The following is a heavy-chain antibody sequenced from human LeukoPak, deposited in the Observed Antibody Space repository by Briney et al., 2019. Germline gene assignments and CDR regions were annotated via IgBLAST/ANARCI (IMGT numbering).Heavy chain of an antibody. J-gene: IGHJ5*02. CDR1: GFTFSSYE. CDR2: ISSSGSTI. CDR3: AKSDWGTVTRNWFDA. Sequence: PGGSLRLSCAASGFTFSSYEMNWVRQAPGKGLEWVSYISSSGSTIYYADSVKGRFTISRDNSKNTLYLQMNSLRAEDTAVYFCAKSDWGTVTRNWFDAWGQGTLVTVSS. V-gene: IGHV3-48*03. D-gene: IGHD4-17*01.